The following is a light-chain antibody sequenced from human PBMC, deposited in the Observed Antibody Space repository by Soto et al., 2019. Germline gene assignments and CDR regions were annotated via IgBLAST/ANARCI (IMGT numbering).Light chain of an antibody. J-gene: IGKJ4*01. CDR2: DAS. CDR1: QSVTNSY. V-gene: IGKV3-20*01. CDR3: QQYGRSLT. Sequence: EIVLTQSPGTLSLSPGERATLSCRASQSVTNSYLAWYQQKPGQAPRLFIYDASRRATGIPDRFSGSGSGTDFTLTISRLQTEDCAVYYCQQYGRSLTFGGGTKVEIK.